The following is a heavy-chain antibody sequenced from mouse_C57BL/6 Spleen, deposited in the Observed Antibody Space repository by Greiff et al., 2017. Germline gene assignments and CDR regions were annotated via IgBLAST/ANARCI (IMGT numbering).Heavy chain of an antibody. CDR3: ARADYYGSSYAWFAY. J-gene: IGHJ3*01. D-gene: IGHD1-1*01. Sequence: DVQLQESGPGLVKPSQSLSLTCSVTGYSITSGYYWNWIRQFPGNKLEWMGYISYDGSNNYNPSLKNRISITRDTSKNQFFLKLNSVTTEDTATYYCARADYYGSSYAWFAYWGQGTLVTVSA. CDR2: ISYDGSN. V-gene: IGHV3-6*01. CDR1: GYSITSGYY.